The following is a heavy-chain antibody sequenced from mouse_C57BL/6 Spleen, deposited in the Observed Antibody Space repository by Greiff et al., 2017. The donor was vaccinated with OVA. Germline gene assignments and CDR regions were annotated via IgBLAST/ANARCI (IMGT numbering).Heavy chain of an antibody. CDR1: GYSITSGYD. Sequence: VKVVESGPGMVKPSQSLSLTCTVTGYSITSGYDWHWIRHFPGNKLEWMGYISYSGSTNYNPSLKSRISITHDTSKNHFFLKLNSVTTEDTATYYCARGGYGNYAWFAYWGQGTLVTVSA. CDR2: ISYSGST. D-gene: IGHD2-1*01. CDR3: ARGGYGNYAWFAY. J-gene: IGHJ3*01. V-gene: IGHV3-1*01.